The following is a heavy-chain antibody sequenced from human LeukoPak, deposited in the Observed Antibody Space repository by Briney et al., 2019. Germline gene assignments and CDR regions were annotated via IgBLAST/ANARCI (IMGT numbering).Heavy chain of an antibody. Sequence: GGSLRLSCAASGFTFSSYAMSWVRQAPGKGLEWVSGISGSGGSTYYVDSVKGRFTVSRDNAKNTLYLQMNRVRAEDTAVYYCARGGFTYGPATLGALDIWGQGTMVPVSS. J-gene: IGHJ3*02. D-gene: IGHD5-18*01. CDR1: GFTFSSYA. V-gene: IGHV3-23*01. CDR2: ISGSGGST. CDR3: ARGGFTYGPATLGALDI.